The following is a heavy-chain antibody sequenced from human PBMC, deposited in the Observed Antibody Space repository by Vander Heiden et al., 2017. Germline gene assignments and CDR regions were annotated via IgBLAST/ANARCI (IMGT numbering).Heavy chain of an antibody. CDR1: GFKFRDYR. D-gene: IGHD3-22*01. Sequence: QVQLVESGGGVVQSGRSVRLSCAASGFKFRDYRMHWVRQAPGKGLEWLAVISFDGTKKYYADSVTGRFTISRDDSKNTLYLQMNSLRPEDTALYYCARDDYDSSGTNWFDPWGQGTLVTVSS. CDR3: ARDDYDSSGTNWFDP. J-gene: IGHJ5*02. V-gene: IGHV3-30*03. CDR2: ISFDGTKK.